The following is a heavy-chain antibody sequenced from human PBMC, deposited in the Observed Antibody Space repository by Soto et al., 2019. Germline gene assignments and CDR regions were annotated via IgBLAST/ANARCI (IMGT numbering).Heavy chain of an antibody. CDR1: GGSISSGSYY. D-gene: IGHD3-9*01. V-gene: IGHV4-61*01. Sequence: SETLSLTCTVSGGSISSGSYYWSWLRQPPGKGLEWIAYIYYRGSTNFNPSLKSRVSISVDTSKNQFSLKLSSVTAADRDVYYCARGYDILNSWGQGTLVTVSS. CDR3: ARGYDILNS. CDR2: IYYRGST. J-gene: IGHJ5*02.